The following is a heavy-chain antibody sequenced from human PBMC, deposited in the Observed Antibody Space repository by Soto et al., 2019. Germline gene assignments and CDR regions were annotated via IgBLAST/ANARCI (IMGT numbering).Heavy chain of an antibody. J-gene: IGHJ4*02. CDR2: INHSGST. V-gene: IGHV4-34*01. Sequence: LSLTCAVYGGSFSGYYWSWIRQPPGKGLEWIGEINHSGSTNYNPSLKSRVTISVDTSKNQFSLKLSSVTAADTAVYYCARSVRSWYTLMYYFDYWGQGTLVTVSS. D-gene: IGHD6-13*01. CDR3: ARSVRSWYTLMYYFDY. CDR1: GGSFSGYY.